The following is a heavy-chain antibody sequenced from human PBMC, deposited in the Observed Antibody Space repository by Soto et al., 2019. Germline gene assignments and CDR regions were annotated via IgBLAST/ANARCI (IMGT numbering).Heavy chain of an antibody. V-gene: IGHV3-23*01. J-gene: IGHJ4*02. D-gene: IGHD1-26*01. CDR2: ISGSGGST. CDR1: GFTFSSYA. Sequence: EVQLLESGGGLVQPGGSLRLSCAASGFTFSSYAMSWVRQAPGKGLEWVSAISGSGGSTYYEDSVKGRFTISRDNSTNTLYLQMNSLRAEDTAVYYCAKIRDSGSYISDYWGQGTLVTVSS. CDR3: AKIRDSGSYISDY.